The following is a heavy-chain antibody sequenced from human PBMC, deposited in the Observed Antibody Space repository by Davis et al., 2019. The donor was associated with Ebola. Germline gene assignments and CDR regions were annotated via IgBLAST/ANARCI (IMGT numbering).Heavy chain of an antibody. Sequence: GESLKISCAASGFRFNTYGMTWVRPAPGKGLEWVSVIRGRGTTIYYADSVKGRFTISRDNSKNTLYLQMNSLRAEDTAVYYCARDLGSSGYYFGYWGQGPLVTVSS. CDR2: IRGRGTTI. CDR3: ARDLGSSGYYFGY. D-gene: IGHD3-22*01. J-gene: IGHJ4*02. CDR1: GFRFNTYG. V-gene: IGHV3-23*01.